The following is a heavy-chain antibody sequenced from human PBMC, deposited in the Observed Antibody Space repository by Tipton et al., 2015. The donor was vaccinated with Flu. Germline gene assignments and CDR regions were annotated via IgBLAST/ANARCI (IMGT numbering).Heavy chain of an antibody. Sequence: TLSLTCIVSNGSLSSYYWNWIRQSPGRGLEWIGYIYNGVYTKYNPSLQSRVTISADTSKNQFSLQLRSVTAADTAVYYCARDPSLGMPDYFDYWGQGTLVTASS. CDR1: NGSLSSYY. J-gene: IGHJ4*02. D-gene: IGHD2-2*01. CDR3: ARDPSLGMPDYFDY. V-gene: IGHV4-59*12. CDR2: IYNGVYT.